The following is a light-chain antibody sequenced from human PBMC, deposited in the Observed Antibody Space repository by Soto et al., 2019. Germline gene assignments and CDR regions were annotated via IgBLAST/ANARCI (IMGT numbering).Light chain of an antibody. CDR2: AAS. Sequence: DIPMTQSPSSLSASVGDRITITCRANESVGNWLAWYQQKPGKAPKLLIYAASTLQSGVPSRFSGSRSGTVFSLTVSSLQPEDFATYYCQQANSFPLSFGGGTKVEIK. CDR3: QQANSFPLS. J-gene: IGKJ4*01. CDR1: ESVGNW. V-gene: IGKV1D-12*01.